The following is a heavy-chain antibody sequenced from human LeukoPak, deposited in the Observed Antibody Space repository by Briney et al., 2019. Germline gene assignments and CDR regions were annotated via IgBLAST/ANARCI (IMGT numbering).Heavy chain of an antibody. CDR1: GYTFTSYY. D-gene: IGHD3-22*01. J-gene: IGHJ3*02. V-gene: IGHV1-46*01. Sequence: ASVKASCKASGYTFTSYYMHWVRQAPGQGLEWMGIINPSGGSTSYAQKFQGRVTMTRDTSTGTVYMELSNLRSEDTAVYYCARALYYDSSGYPRDASDIWGQGTMVTVSS. CDR3: ARALYYDSSGYPRDASDI. CDR2: INPSGGST.